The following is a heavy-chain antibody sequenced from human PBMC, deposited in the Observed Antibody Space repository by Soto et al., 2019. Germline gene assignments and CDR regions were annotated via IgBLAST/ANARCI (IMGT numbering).Heavy chain of an antibody. CDR2: ISAYNGNT. CDR1: GYTFTSYG. V-gene: IGHV1-18*01. J-gene: IGHJ5*02. Sequence: ASVKVSCKASGYTFTSYGISWVRQAPGQGLEWVGWISAYNGNTNYAQKLQGRVTMTTDTSTSTAYMELRSLRSDDTAVYYCARQLLVGSWFDPWGQGTLVTVSS. CDR3: ARQLLVGSWFDP. D-gene: IGHD2-8*02.